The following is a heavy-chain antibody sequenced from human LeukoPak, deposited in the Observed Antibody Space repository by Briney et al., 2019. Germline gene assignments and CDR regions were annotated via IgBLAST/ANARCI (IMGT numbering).Heavy chain of an antibody. CDR1: GFSLSTYW. Sequence: GGSLRLSCAASGFSLSTYWMSWVRQAPGKGLEWVANINQDGSEKYYVDSVKGRFTISRDNSKNTLYLQMNSLRAEDTAVYYCAREEGYCSSTSCYAEGYFDYWGQGTLVTVSS. V-gene: IGHV3-7*01. J-gene: IGHJ4*02. CDR2: INQDGSEK. D-gene: IGHD2-2*01. CDR3: AREEGYCSSTSCYAEGYFDY.